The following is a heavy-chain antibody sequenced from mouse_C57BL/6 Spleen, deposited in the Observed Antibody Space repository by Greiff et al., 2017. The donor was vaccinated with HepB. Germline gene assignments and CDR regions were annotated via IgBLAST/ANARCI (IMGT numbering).Heavy chain of an antibody. V-gene: IGHV1-82*01. J-gene: IGHJ2*01. D-gene: IGHD2-2*01. CDR3: ARGCGYDGEYYFDY. CDR1: GYAFSSSW. CDR2: IYPGDGDT. Sequence: VQLQQSGPELVKPGASVKISCKASGYAFSSSWMNWVKQRPGKGLEWIGRIYPGDGDTNYNGKFKGKATLTADKSSSTAYMQLSSLTSEDSAVYFLARGCGYDGEYYFDYWGQGTTLTVSS.